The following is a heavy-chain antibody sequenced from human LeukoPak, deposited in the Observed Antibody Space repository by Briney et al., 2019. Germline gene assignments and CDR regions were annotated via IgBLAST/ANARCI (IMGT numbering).Heavy chain of an antibody. J-gene: IGHJ4*02. D-gene: IGHD6-6*01. V-gene: IGHV3-23*01. CDR3: AKLTDSIAARPFDS. Sequence: QPGGSLRLSCAASGFTFSSYAMSWVRQPPGKGLEWVSSISNSGNSAYYADSVKGRFTISRDKSKNTLYLQMNSLRAEDTAVYYCAKLTDSIAARPFDSWGQGTLVTVSS. CDR1: GFTFSSYA. CDR2: ISNSGNSA.